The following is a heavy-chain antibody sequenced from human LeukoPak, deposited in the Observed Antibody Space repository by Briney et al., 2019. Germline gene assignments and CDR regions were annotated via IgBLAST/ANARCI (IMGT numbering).Heavy chain of an antibody. J-gene: IGHJ4*02. V-gene: IGHV4-4*07. CDR2: IYTTGNT. Sequence: PSETLSLTCSVSGGSISSYYWSWIRQPAGKGREWIGRIYTTGNTDYNPSLKSRVTMSVDTSKNQFSLNLSSVTAADTAVYYCARDARGWSVFDYWGQGTLVTVSS. CDR3: ARDARGWSVFDY. D-gene: IGHD3-3*01. CDR1: GGSISSYY.